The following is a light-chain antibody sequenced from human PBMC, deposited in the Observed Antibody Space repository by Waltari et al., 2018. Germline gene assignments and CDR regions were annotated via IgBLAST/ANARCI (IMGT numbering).Light chain of an antibody. CDR3: QQYGSSPRYT. J-gene: IGKJ2*01. CDR1: QSVSSSY. CDR2: GES. V-gene: IGKV3-20*01. Sequence: EIVLTQSPGTLSLSPGERATLSCRASQSVSSSYLAWYQQQPGQAPRLLIYGESSRATGIPDRFSGSGSGTDFTLTISRLEPEDFAVYYCQQYGSSPRYTFGQGTKLEIK.